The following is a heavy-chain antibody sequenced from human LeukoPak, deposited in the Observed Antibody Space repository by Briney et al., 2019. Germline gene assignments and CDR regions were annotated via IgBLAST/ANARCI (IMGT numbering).Heavy chain of an antibody. D-gene: IGHD3-22*01. CDR1: GGSISSYY. V-gene: IGHV4-59*01. J-gene: IGHJ2*01. Sequence: PSETLSLTCTVSGGSISSYYWSWIRQPPGKGLEWIGYIYYSGSTNYNPSLKSRANISEETSKKQFSLKLSSVTAADTAVYYCARAGYDTSGFWYFDLWGRGTLVTVSS. CDR3: ARAGYDTSGFWYFDL. CDR2: IYYSGST.